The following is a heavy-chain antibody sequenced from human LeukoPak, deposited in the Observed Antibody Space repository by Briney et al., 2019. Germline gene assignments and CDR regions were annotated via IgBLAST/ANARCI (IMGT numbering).Heavy chain of an antibody. Sequence: GGSLRLSCAASGFTFSSYWMSWVRQAPGEGLEWVANIKQDGSEKYYVDSVKGRFTISRDNAKNSLYLQMNSLRAEDTAVYYCARVSTNYYYYGMDVWGQGTTVTVSS. CDR1: GFTFSSYW. CDR3: ARVSTNYYYYGMDV. V-gene: IGHV3-7*04. J-gene: IGHJ6*02. CDR2: IKQDGSEK.